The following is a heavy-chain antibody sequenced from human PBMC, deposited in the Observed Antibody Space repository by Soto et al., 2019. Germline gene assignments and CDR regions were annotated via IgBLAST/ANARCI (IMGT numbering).Heavy chain of an antibody. CDR3: ARISAWPYNXFDP. D-gene: IGHD6-25*01. CDR2: IYYSGST. Sequence: SETLSLTCTVSGGSISNYYWSWIRQPPGKGLEWIGYIYYSGSTNYNPSLKSRVTISVDTSKNQFSLKLNSVTAADTAMYYCARISAWPYNXFDPWGQGTLVTVSS. CDR1: GGSISNYY. V-gene: IGHV4-59*08. J-gene: IGHJ5*02.